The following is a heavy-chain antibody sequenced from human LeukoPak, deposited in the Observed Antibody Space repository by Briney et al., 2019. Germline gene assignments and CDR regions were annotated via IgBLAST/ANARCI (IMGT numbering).Heavy chain of an antibody. J-gene: IGHJ4*02. D-gene: IGHD2-2*01. Sequence: GGSLRLSCAASGFTFSSYATSWVRQAPGKGLEWVSAISNSGGDTSYSDSVKGRFTISRDNSKSTLYLQMNSLRAEDTAIYYGSTWNYVEYWGQGTLVTVSS. CDR2: ISNSGGDT. CDR3: STWNYVEY. V-gene: IGHV3-23*01. CDR1: GFTFSSYA.